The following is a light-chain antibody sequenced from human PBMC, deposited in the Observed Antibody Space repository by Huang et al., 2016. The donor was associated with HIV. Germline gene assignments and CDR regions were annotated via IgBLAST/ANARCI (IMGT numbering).Light chain of an antibody. J-gene: IGKJ2*01. V-gene: IGKV1-5*03. CDR3: QQYSTSMYS. Sequence: IQMTQSPSTLSASVGDRVTVTCRASESIGSWPAWYQQKPGKAPKLLIYKASTSTSDVPSRFSGSGSGTQFSLIISSLQPDDFATYYCQQYSTSMYSFGQGTKVEIK. CDR2: KAS. CDR1: ESIGSW.